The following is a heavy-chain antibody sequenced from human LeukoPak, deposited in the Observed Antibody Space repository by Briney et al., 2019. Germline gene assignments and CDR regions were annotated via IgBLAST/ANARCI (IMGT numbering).Heavy chain of an antibody. CDR2: IVVGSGNT. V-gene: IGHV1-58*02. D-gene: IGHD5-24*01. J-gene: IGHJ2*01. Sequence: SVKVSCKASGFTFTSSAMQWVRQARGQRLEWIGWIVVGSGNTNYAQKFQERVTITRDMSTSTAYMELSSLRSEDTAVYYCAAASRGYNLYFDLWGRGTLVTVSS. CDR1: GFTFTSSA. CDR3: AAASRGYNLYFDL.